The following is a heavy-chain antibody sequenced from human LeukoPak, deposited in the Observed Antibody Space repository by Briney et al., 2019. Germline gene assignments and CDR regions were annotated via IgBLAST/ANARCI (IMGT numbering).Heavy chain of an antibody. Sequence: ASVKVSCKASGGTFSSYAINWVRQATGQGLEWMGWMNPNSGNTGYAQKFQGRVTMTRNTSISTAYMELSSLRSEDTAVYYCARARGYSYGFWGQGTLVTVSS. D-gene: IGHD5-18*01. V-gene: IGHV1-8*02. CDR2: MNPNSGNT. CDR3: ARARGYSYGF. J-gene: IGHJ4*02. CDR1: GGTFSSYA.